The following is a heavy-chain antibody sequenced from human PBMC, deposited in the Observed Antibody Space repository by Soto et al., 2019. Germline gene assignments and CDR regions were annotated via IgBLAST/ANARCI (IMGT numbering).Heavy chain of an antibody. CDR3: AKDLRFGELFKTPLDY. Sequence: PGGSLKLSCAASGFTFSSYGMHWVRQAPGKGLEWVAVISYDGSNKYYADSVKGRFTISRDNSKNTLYLQMNSLRAEDTAVYYCAKDLRFGELFKTPLDYWGQGP. CDR2: ISYDGSNK. CDR1: GFTFSSYG. D-gene: IGHD3-10*01. V-gene: IGHV3-30*18. J-gene: IGHJ4*02.